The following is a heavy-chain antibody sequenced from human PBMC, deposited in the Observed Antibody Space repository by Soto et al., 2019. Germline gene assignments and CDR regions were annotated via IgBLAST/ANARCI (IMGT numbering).Heavy chain of an antibody. V-gene: IGHV1-69*13. CDR2: IIPIFGTA. CDR1: GGTFSSYA. CDR3: ARDPSQEYCGGDCYPPYFDY. D-gene: IGHD2-21*02. Sequence: AVKVSCKASGGTFSSYAISWVRQAPGQGXEWMGGIIPIFGTANYAQKFQGRVTITADESTSTAYMELSSLRSEDTAVYYCARDPSQEYCGGDCYPPYFDYWGQGTLVTVSS. J-gene: IGHJ4*02.